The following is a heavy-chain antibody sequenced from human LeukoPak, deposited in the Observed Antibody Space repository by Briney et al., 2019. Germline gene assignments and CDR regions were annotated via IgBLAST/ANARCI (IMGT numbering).Heavy chain of an antibody. CDR3: AKDMELAS. D-gene: IGHD1-26*01. CDR1: GFTFSSFA. V-gene: IGHV3-23*01. Sequence: GGSLRLSCAASGFTFSSFAMSWVRQAPGKGLEWVSAISGSGGSTYYADSVEGRFTISRDNSKNTLYLQMNNLRGEDTAEYYCAKDMELASWGQGTLVTVSS. J-gene: IGHJ5*02. CDR2: ISGSGGST.